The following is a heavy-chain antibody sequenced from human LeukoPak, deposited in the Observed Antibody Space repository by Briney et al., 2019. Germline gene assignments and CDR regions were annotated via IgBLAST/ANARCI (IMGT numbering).Heavy chain of an antibody. CDR1: GGSISSGGYY. D-gene: IGHD5-24*01. CDR3: ARRRDGYTRPPRYWYFDI. Sequence: SQTLSLTCTVSGGSISSGGYYWSWIRQHPGKGLEWIGYIYYSGSTYYNPSLKSRVTISVDTSKNQFSLKLSSVTAADTAVYYCARRRDGYTRPPRYWYFDIWGRGTLVTVSS. J-gene: IGHJ2*01. V-gene: IGHV4-31*03. CDR2: IYYSGST.